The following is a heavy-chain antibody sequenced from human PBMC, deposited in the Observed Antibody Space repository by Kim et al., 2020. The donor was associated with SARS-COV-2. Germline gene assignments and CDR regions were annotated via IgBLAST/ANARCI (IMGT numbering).Heavy chain of an antibody. V-gene: IGHV1-8*01. CDR3: ARVWFGEFNDLFDP. D-gene: IGHD3-10*01. Sequence: AQKFQGRVTMTRNTSISTAYMELSSLRSEDTAVYYCARVWFGEFNDLFDPWGQGTLVTVSS. J-gene: IGHJ5*02.